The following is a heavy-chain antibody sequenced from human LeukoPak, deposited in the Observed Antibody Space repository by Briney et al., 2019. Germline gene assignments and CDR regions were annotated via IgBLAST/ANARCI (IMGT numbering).Heavy chain of an antibody. V-gene: IGHV4-59*11. CDR3: ASRPADSTWYGVFDY. J-gene: IGHJ4*02. CDR1: GGSIKGHY. Sequence: SETLSLTCTVSGGSIKGHYWSWIRQPPGKGLEWIGYVFNGGITSYNPSLKSRVTMSVDASRDQFSLRLSSVTAADTAIYYCASRPADSTWYGVFDYWSQGTLVTVSS. D-gene: IGHD6-13*01. CDR2: VFNGGIT.